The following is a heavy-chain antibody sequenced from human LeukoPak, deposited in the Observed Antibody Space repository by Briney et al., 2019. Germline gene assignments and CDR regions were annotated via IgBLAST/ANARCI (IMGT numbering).Heavy chain of an antibody. V-gene: IGHV3-7*03. CDR2: IKQEGSEK. J-gene: IGHJ4*02. Sequence: GGSLRLSCAASGFTFSSYWRSWGRQAPGEGRERGANIKQEGSEKYYVESVKVRFTISRDNAKTSLYLQMNSLRAEDTAVYYCARWGQRGSGWAKLFDYWGQGTLVTVSS. CDR1: GFTFSSYW. D-gene: IGHD6-19*01. CDR3: ARWGQRGSGWAKLFDY.